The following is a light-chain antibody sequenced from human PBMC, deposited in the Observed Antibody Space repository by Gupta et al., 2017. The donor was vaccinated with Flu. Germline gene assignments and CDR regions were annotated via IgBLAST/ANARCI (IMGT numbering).Light chain of an antibody. CDR1: SSDIGDYDL. CDR2: EVN. J-gene: IGLJ2*01. Sequence: ITISCTGTSSDIGDYDLVSWYQQDSGKAPKLMIYEVNERPAGVSNRFSGSKSGNTISLTISGLQPEDEADYYCCSYAGTKLYWIFGGGTRLTVL. CDR3: CSYAGTKLYWI. V-gene: IGLV2-23*02.